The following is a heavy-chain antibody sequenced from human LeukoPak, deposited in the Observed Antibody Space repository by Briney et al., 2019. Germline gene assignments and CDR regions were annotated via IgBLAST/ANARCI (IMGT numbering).Heavy chain of an antibody. V-gene: IGHV4-34*01. CDR3: ARGQRQCSSGQFDP. CDR2: INHSGST. J-gene: IGHJ5*02. CDR1: GGSFSGYY. D-gene: IGHD6-25*01. Sequence: SETLSLTCAVYGGSFSGYYWSWIRQPPGKGLEWIGEINHSGSTNYNPSLKSRVTISVDTSKNQFSLKLSSVTAADTAVYYCARGQRQCSSGQFDPWGQGTLVTVSS.